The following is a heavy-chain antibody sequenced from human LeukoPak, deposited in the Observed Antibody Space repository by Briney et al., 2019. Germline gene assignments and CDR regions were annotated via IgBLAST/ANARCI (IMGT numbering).Heavy chain of an antibody. CDR1: GFTFSSYA. CDR3: AASRPGRPQADFHH. D-gene: IGHD6-6*01. Sequence: PGGSLRLSCAASGFTFSSYAMSWVRQAPGKGLKWVSTINDNGAGTYYADSVEGRFTISRDNSNNTLYLQMNSLRAEDTAVYYCAASRPGRPQADFHHWGQGTLVIVSS. CDR2: INDNGAGT. J-gene: IGHJ1*01. V-gene: IGHV3-23*01.